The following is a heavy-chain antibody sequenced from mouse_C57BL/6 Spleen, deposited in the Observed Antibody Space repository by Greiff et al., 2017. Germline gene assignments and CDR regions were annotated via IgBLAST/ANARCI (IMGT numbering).Heavy chain of an antibody. V-gene: IGHV5-12*01. CDR1: GFTFSDSY. D-gene: IGHD2-4*01. J-gene: IGHJ3*01. Sequence: EVQLVESGGGLVQPGGSLKLSCAASGFTFSDSYMYWVRQTPEKRLEWVAYISNGGGSTYYPDTVKGRFTISRDNAENTLYLQMSHLKSEDTAMYYCAGREYDYDEAWFAYWGQGTLVTVSA. CDR3: AGREYDYDEAWFAY. CDR2: ISNGGGST.